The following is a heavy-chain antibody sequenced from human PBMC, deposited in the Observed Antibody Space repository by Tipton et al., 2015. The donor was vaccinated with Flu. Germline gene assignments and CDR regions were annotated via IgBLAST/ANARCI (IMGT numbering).Heavy chain of an antibody. J-gene: IGHJ3*02. Sequence: TPSLTCAVYGGSFSAYQWTWIRQSPGKGLEWIGEINQSGSTKYNPSLKSRVSMSVDTSENQFSLRLTSVTAADTAIYYCARRSIWNYGGLAAFDIWGQGTKVTVSS. CDR3: ARRSIWNYGGLAAFDI. V-gene: IGHV4-34*01. CDR1: GGSFSAYQ. D-gene: IGHD1-7*01. CDR2: INQSGST.